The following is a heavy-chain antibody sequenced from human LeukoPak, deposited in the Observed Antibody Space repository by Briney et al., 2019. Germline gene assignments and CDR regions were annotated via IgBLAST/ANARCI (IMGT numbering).Heavy chain of an antibody. CDR2: ISSSSSTI. V-gene: IGHV3-48*03. CDR1: GFTFSSYE. D-gene: IGHD5-12*01. J-gene: IGHJ3*02. Sequence: GGSLRLSCAASGFTFSSYEMNWVRQAPGKGLEWVSYISSSSSTIYYADSVKGRFTISRDNAKNSLYLQMNSLRAEDRAVYYCASMGKIRLDAFDIWGQGTMVTVSS. CDR3: ASMGKIRLDAFDI.